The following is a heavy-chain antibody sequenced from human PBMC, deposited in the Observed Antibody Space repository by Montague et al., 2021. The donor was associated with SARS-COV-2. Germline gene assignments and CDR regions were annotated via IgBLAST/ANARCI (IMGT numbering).Heavy chain of an antibody. CDR3: AREPGYGDYFDY. D-gene: IGHD4-17*01. Sequence: SETLSLTCTVSGGSISSYYWSWIRQPPGKGLEWIGYIYYSWSTNYNPSLKSRVTISVDTSKNQFSLKLSSVTAADTAVYYCAREPGYGDYFDYWGQGTLVTVSS. CDR2: IYYSWST. V-gene: IGHV4-59*13. J-gene: IGHJ4*02. CDR1: GGSISSYY.